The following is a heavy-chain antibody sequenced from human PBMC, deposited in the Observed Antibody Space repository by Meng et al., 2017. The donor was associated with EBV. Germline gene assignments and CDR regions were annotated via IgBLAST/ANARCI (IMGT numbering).Heavy chain of an antibody. CDR1: GGSVNNESSY. V-gene: IGHV4-61*01. Sequence: QVQLQESGPGLVKPSXXLSLTCXVSGGSVNNESSYWGWIRQPPGKGLEYIGYIYYTGSTNYNSSLKSRVTISLDKSKNQFSLKLTSLTAADTAIYYCARGDYTNYPRWFDPWGQRTLVTVSS. D-gene: IGHD4-11*01. CDR2: IYYTGST. CDR3: ARGDYTNYPRWFDP. J-gene: IGHJ5*02.